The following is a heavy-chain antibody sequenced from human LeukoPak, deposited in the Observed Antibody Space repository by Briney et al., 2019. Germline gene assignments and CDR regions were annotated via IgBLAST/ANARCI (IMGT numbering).Heavy chain of an antibody. CDR1: GFTFSSYA. D-gene: IGHD3-22*01. J-gene: IGHJ5*02. V-gene: IGHV3-23*01. CDR2: ISVSGGSA. CDR3: ARGLDYYDSSGYPPSSFDP. Sequence: TGGSLRLSCAASGFTFSSYAMTWVRQAPGKGLEWVSTISVSGGSAYYADSVKGRFTISRDNSKNTVYLQMDSLRAEDTAVYYCARGLDYYDSSGYPPSSFDPWGQGTLVTVSS.